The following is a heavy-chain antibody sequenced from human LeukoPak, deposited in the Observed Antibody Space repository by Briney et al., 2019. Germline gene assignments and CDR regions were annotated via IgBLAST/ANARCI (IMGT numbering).Heavy chain of an antibody. CDR1: GGSISSYY. CDR3: ARGGAYYYDSSGMLDP. Sequence: PSETLSLTCTGSGGSISSYYWSWIRQPAGKGLAGIGRIYTSGSTNYNPSLKSRVTMSVDTSKNQFPLKLSSVTAADTAVYYCARGGAYYYDSSGMLDPWGQGTLVTVSS. CDR2: IYTSGST. V-gene: IGHV4-4*07. D-gene: IGHD3-22*01. J-gene: IGHJ5*02.